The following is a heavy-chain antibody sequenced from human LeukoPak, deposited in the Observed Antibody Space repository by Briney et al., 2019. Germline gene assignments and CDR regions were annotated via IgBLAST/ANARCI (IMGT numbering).Heavy chain of an antibody. V-gene: IGHV3-30*02. CDR2: IRYDGSNK. D-gene: IGHD5-24*01. J-gene: IGHJ5*02. CDR3: ARDQRGDGYNPWGFDP. CDR1: GFTFSSYG. Sequence: PGGSLRLSCAASGFTFSSYGMHWVRQAPGKGLEWVAFIRYDGSNKYYADSVKGRFTISRDNSKNSLYLQMNSLRAEDTAVYYCARDQRGDGYNPWGFDPWGQGTLVTVSS.